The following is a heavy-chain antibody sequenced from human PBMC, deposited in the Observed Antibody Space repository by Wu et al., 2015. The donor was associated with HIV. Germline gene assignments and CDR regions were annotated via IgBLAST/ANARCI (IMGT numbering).Heavy chain of an antibody. Sequence: QVQLVQSGAEVKKPGASVKVSCKASGYSFTTYYMHWVRQAPGQGLEWMGWINPNSGGTNYAQKFQGRVTMTRDTSISTAYMELSRLRSDDTAVYYCARDPVEMATITAFDIWGQGTMVTVSS. CDR1: GYSFTTYY. V-gene: IGHV1-2*02. D-gene: IGHD5-24*01. J-gene: IGHJ3*02. CDR2: INPNSGGT. CDR3: ARDPVEMATITAFDI.